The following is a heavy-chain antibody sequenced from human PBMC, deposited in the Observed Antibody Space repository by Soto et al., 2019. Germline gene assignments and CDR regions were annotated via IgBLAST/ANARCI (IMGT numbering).Heavy chain of an antibody. CDR2: ISYDGSNK. D-gene: IGHD1-26*01. V-gene: IGHV3-30-3*01. J-gene: IGHJ4*02. CDR1: GFTFSSYA. Sequence: GGSLRLSCAASGFTFSSYAMHWVRQAPGKGLEWVAVISYDGSNKYYADSVKGRFTISRDNSKNTLYLQMNSLRAEDTAVYYCAGGSSGSYDYWGQGTLVTVSS. CDR3: AGGSSGSYDY.